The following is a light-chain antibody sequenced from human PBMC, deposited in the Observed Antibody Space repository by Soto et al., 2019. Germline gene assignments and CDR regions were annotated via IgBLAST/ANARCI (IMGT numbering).Light chain of an antibody. J-gene: IGLJ1*01. Sequence: QSALTQPASVSGSPGQSITFSCTGTSSDVGGYNYVSWYQQHPGKAPQLMIYEVNNRPSGVSDRFSGSKSGNTASLTISGLQAEDEADYYCSSYTSSTHYVFGTGTKLTVL. CDR2: EVN. CDR3: SSYTSSTHYV. CDR1: SSDVGGYNY. V-gene: IGLV2-14*01.